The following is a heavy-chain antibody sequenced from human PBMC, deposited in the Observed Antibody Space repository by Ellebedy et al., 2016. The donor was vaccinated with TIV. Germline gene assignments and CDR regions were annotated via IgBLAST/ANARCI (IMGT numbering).Heavy chain of an antibody. V-gene: IGHV3-21*01. D-gene: IGHD3-10*01. Sequence: GESLKISCAASGFTFSSYSMNWVRQAPGKGLEWVSSISSSSSYIYYADSVKGRFTISRENAKNSLYLQMNSLRAGDTAVYYCARGGVGDPTYGSGSPGTEYGMDVWGQGTTVTVSS. J-gene: IGHJ6*02. CDR3: ARGGVGDPTYGSGSPGTEYGMDV. CDR2: ISSSSSYI. CDR1: GFTFSSYS.